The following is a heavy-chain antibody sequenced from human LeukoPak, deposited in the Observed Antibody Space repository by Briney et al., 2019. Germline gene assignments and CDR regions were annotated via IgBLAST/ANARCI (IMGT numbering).Heavy chain of an antibody. CDR1: GFTFSSYG. CDR3: AKGGAYDYGDYGSFDY. D-gene: IGHD4-17*01. V-gene: IGHV3-30*18. J-gene: IGHJ4*02. CDR2: ISYDGSNK. Sequence: PGRSLRLSCAASGFTFSSYGMHWVRQAPGKGLEWVAVISYDGSNKYYADSVKGRFTISRDNSKNRLYLQMNSLRAEDTAVYYCAKGGAYDYGDYGSFDYWGQGTLVTVSS.